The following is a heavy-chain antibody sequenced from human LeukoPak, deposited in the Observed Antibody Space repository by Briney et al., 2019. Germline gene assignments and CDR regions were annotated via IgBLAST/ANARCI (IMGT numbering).Heavy chain of an antibody. Sequence: SETLSLTCTVSGGPISSYYWRWIRQPPGEGLEWIGYIYYSGSTKYKPSLKSRVTISVDTSKTQFSLKLSSVTAADTAVYYCARGRFLDAFDIWGQGTMVTVSS. J-gene: IGHJ3*02. CDR2: IYYSGST. V-gene: IGHV4-59*01. D-gene: IGHD3-3*01. CDR1: GGPISSYY. CDR3: ARGRFLDAFDI.